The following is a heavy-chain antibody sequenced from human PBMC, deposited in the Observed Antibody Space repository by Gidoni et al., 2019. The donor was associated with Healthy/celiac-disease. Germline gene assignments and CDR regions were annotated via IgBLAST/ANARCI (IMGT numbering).Heavy chain of an antibody. J-gene: IGHJ6*02. CDR3: ARDSTTYGDPGYYYYGMDV. D-gene: IGHD4-17*01. V-gene: IGHV1-18*01. CDR1: GYTFTSYG. Sequence: QVQLVQSGAEVKKPGASVKVSCKASGYTFTSYGISWVRQAPGQGLEWMGWISAYNGNTNYAQKLQGRVTMTTDTSTSTAYMELRSLRSDDTAVYYCARDSTTYGDPGYYYYGMDVWGQGTTVTVSS. CDR2: ISAYNGNT.